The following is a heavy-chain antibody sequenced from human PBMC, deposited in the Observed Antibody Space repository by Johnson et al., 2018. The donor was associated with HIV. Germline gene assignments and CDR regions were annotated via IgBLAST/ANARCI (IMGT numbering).Heavy chain of an antibody. V-gene: IGHV3-30*03. J-gene: IGHJ3*01. D-gene: IGHD2-15*01. Sequence: QVQLVESGGAVVQPGRSLRLSCAASGFTFNSHGMHWVRQAPGKGLEWVAFISYDESNNYYADSVKGRFTISRDNSKSTLFLQMSILRGEDTGVYYCARAKDAAYPYDAFDVWGHGTMVIVSA. CDR1: GFTFNSHG. CDR3: ARAKDAAYPYDAFDV. CDR2: ISYDESNN.